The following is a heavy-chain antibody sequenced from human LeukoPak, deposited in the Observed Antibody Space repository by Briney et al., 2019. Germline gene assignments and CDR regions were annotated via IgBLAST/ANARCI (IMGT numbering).Heavy chain of an antibody. CDR1: GYTFTSYA. J-gene: IGHJ3*02. CDR3: ASAPWAGTANDAFDI. Sequence: ASVKVSCKASGYTFTSYAMHWVRQAPGQRLEWMGWINAGNGNTKYSQKFQGRVTITRDTSASTAYMELSSLRSEDTAVYYCASAPWAGTANDAFDIWGQGTMVTVSS. CDR2: INAGNGNT. D-gene: IGHD1-7*01. V-gene: IGHV1-3*01.